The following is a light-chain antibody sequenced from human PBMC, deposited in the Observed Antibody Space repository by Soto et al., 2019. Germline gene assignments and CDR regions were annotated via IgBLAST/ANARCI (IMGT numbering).Light chain of an antibody. CDR3: ATWSDSLKGWV. V-gene: IGLV1-44*01. CDR1: RSNIGSNT. J-gene: IGLJ3*02. Sequence: QSVLTQPPSASGTPGQRVTISCSGSRSNIGSNTVSWYQQVPGTAPKLLIYTNTQRPSGVPDRFSGSKSGTSASLAISGLQSEDEADYYCATWSDSLKGWVFGGGTKLTVL. CDR2: TNT.